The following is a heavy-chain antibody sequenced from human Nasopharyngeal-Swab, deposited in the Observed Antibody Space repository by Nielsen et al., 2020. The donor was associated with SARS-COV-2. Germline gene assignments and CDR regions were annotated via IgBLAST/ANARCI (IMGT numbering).Heavy chain of an antibody. CDR2: INPNSGGT. Sequence: WVRQAPGQGLEWMGRINPNSGGTNYAQKFQGRVTMTRDTSTSTAYMELSRLRSDDTAVYYCASWGSSSGAFDYWGQGTLVTVSS. J-gene: IGHJ4*02. D-gene: IGHD6-6*01. CDR3: ASWGSSSGAFDY. V-gene: IGHV1-2*06.